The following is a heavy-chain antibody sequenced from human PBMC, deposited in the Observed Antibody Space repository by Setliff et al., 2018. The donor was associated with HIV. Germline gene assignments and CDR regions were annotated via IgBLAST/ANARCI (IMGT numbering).Heavy chain of an antibody. Sequence: SETLSLTCTVSGGSISSYYWSWIRQPPGKGLEWIGYIYYSGSSKNTPSLKSRVTISVDTPKNEFSLKLSSMTAADTAVYYCARGIAVAGPYFDYWGQGTLVTVPQ. J-gene: IGHJ4*02. CDR3: ARGIAVAGPYFDY. D-gene: IGHD6-19*01. CDR1: GGSISSYY. CDR2: IYYSGSS. V-gene: IGHV4-59*01.